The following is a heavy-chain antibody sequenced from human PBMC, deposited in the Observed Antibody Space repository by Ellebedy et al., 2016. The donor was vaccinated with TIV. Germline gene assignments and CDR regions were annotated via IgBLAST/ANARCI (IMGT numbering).Heavy chain of an antibody. CDR1: GFTFSSYA. V-gene: IGHV3-23*01. CDR3: ARDSRYCSGGSCYWDWFDP. D-gene: IGHD2-15*01. Sequence: GGSLRLSCAASGFTFSSYAMSWVRQAPGKGLEWVSAISGSGGSTYYADSVKGRFTISRDNANNTLYLQMNSLRAEDTAVYYCARDSRYCSGGSCYWDWFDPWGQGTLVTVSS. CDR2: ISGSGGST. J-gene: IGHJ5*02.